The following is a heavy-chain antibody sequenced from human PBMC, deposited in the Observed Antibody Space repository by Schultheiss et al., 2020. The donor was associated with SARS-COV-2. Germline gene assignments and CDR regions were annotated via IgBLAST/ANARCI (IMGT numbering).Heavy chain of an antibody. Sequence: GGSLRLSCAASGFTFSSYAMSWVRQAPGKGLEWVSAISGSGGSTYYADSVKGRFTISRDNSKNTLYLQMNSLRAEDTAVYYCARRTSSGSYHRPWYAFDIWGQGTMVTVSS. J-gene: IGHJ3*02. CDR2: ISGSGGST. CDR3: ARRTSSGSYHRPWYAFDI. CDR1: GFTFSSYA. D-gene: IGHD1-26*01. V-gene: IGHV3-23*01.